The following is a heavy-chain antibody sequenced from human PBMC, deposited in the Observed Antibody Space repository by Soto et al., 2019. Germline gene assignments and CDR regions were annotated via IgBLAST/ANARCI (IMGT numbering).Heavy chain of an antibody. CDR3: ARSRHIVVVTAKDYYYYGMDV. Sequence: QVQLVQSGAEVKKPGSSVKVSCKASGGTFSSYAISWVRQAPGQGLEWMGGIIPIFGTANYAQKFQGRVTITADESTSTAYMELSSLRPEDTAVYYCARSRHIVVVTAKDYYYYGMDVWGQGTTVTVSS. CDR1: GGTFSSYA. CDR2: IIPIFGTA. V-gene: IGHV1-69*12. D-gene: IGHD2-21*02. J-gene: IGHJ6*02.